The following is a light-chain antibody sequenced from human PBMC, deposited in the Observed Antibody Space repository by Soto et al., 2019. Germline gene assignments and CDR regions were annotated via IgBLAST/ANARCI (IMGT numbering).Light chain of an antibody. Sequence: QSVLTQPPSVSGAPGQRVTIYCIGSSSNIGAGYGVHWYQQFPGTAPKLLLYGNNNRPSGVPDRFSGSKSDTSASLVISGLQAEDEGDYYCHSYDVGLSAVVFGGGTKLTVL. CDR1: SSNIGAGYG. J-gene: IGLJ2*01. CDR3: HSYDVGLSAVV. CDR2: GNN. V-gene: IGLV1-40*01.